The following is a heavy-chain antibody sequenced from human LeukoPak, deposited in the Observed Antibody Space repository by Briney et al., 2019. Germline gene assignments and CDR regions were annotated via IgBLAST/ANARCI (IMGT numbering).Heavy chain of an antibody. D-gene: IGHD6-13*01. CDR1: GGSFSGYY. Sequence: SETLSLTCAVYGGSFSGYYWSWICQPPGKGLEWIGEINHSGSTNYNPSLKSRVTISVDTSKNQFSLKLSSVTAADTAVYYCATASSWLGYWGQGTLVTVSS. V-gene: IGHV4-34*01. CDR2: INHSGST. J-gene: IGHJ4*02. CDR3: ATASSWLGY.